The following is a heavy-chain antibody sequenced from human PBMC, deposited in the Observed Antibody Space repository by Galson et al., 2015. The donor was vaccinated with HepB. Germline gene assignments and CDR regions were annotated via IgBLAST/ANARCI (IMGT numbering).Heavy chain of an antibody. J-gene: IGHJ4*02. CDR3: ASLGGWDY. Sequence: SLRLSCAASGFTLSSYRMHWVRHAPGKGLVWVSRIDSDGSSTAYGDSVKGRFIISRDNAKNTLYLQMTSLRAEDTAVYYCASLGGWDYWGQGTLVTVSS. D-gene: IGHD1-26*01. CDR2: IDSDGSST. CDR1: GFTLSSYR. V-gene: IGHV3-74*01.